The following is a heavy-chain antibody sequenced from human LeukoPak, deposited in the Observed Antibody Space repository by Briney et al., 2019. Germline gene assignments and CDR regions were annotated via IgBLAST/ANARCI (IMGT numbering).Heavy chain of an antibody. D-gene: IGHD2-15*01. V-gene: IGHV1-8*02. CDR2: MNPISGNT. CDR1: GYTFTSYG. Sequence: ASVKVSCKASGYTFTSYGISWVRQAPGQGLEWMGWMNPISGNTGYAQKFQGRVTMTRNTSISTAYMELSSLRSEDTAVYYCARGGDIVVVVAATQDYYYYGMDVWGQGTTVTVSS. J-gene: IGHJ6*02. CDR3: ARGGDIVVVVAATQDYYYYGMDV.